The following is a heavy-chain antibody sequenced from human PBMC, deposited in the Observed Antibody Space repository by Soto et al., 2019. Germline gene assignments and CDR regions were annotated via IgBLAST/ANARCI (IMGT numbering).Heavy chain of an antibody. CDR3: ARDLYYSGSGSYSAFDI. CDR2: IYYTGNS. D-gene: IGHD3-10*01. J-gene: IGHJ3*02. CDR1: GGSISNGDYY. V-gene: IGHV4-30-4*01. Sequence: SETLSLTCSVSGGSISNGDYYWSWIRQPPGKGLEWIGYIYYTGNSYYNPSLKTRVSMSVDTSKNQFSLKLSSVTAADTAVYFCARDLYYSGSGSYSAFDIWGQGTTVTVSS.